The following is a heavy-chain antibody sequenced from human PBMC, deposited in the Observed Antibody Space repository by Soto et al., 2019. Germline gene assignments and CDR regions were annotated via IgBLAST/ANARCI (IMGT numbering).Heavy chain of an antibody. CDR3: SRVGAEAGASIYYYYYGMDV. J-gene: IGHJ6*02. Sequence: SETLSLTCTVSGGSISNYYWTWIRLPPGKGLEWIGHIYYSGSTKYNPSLKSRGTISVDTSKNQFSLKLSSVTAADTAVYYCSRVGAEAGASIYYYYYGMDVWGQGTTVTVSS. D-gene: IGHD6-19*01. CDR2: IYYSGST. CDR1: GGSISNYY. V-gene: IGHV4-59*01.